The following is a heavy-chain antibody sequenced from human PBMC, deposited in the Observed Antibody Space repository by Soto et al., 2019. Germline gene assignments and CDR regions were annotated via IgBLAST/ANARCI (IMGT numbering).Heavy chain of an antibody. D-gene: IGHD2-15*01. CDR1: GGSISSYY. V-gene: IGHV4-59*08. J-gene: IGHJ6*03. Sequence: SETLSLTCIVSGGSISSYYWSWMRQPPGKGLEWIGYIYYSGSTNYNPSLKSRVTISVDTSKNQFSLKLSSVTAADTAVYYCARRVAVATTERYYHYMDVWGKGTTVTVSS. CDR3: ARRVAVATTERYYHYMDV. CDR2: IYYSGST.